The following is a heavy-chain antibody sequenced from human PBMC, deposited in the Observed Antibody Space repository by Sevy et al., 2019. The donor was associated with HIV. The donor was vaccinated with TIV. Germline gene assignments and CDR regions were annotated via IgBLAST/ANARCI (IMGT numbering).Heavy chain of an antibody. CDR2: INPNSGGT. J-gene: IGHJ3*02. CDR3: ASARYYYDSSGDRAFDI. Sequence: ASVKVSCKASGYTFTGYYMHWVRQAPGQGLEWMGWINPNSGGTNYAQKFQGRVTMTRDTSISTAYMELSRLRSDDTAGYYGASARYYYDSSGDRAFDIWGQGTMVTVSS. V-gene: IGHV1-2*02. CDR1: GYTFTGYY. D-gene: IGHD3-22*01.